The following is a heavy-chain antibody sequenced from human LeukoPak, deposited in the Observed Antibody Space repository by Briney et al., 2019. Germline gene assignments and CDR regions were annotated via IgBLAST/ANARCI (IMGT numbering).Heavy chain of an antibody. D-gene: IGHD5-18*01. CDR2: IYYSGST. CDR3: VRDPAPETASTDAFDI. J-gene: IGHJ3*02. CDR1: GGSISNYY. Sequence: SETLSLTCTVSGGSISNYYWGWIRQPPGKGLEWIGTIYYSGSTYYNPSLKSRVTISIDTSNNQFSLQLNSVTAADTAVYYCVRDPAPETASTDAFDIWGQGTMVTVSS. V-gene: IGHV4-39*07.